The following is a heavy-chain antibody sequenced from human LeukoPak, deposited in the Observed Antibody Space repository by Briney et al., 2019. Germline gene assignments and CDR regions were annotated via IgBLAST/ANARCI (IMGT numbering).Heavy chain of an antibody. CDR1: GASIINYH. D-gene: IGHD2-15*01. CDR2: ISYSGST. Sequence: SETLSLTCSVSGASIINYHWSWLRQPPGKGLEWIGYISYSGSTYYNPSLKSRVSISRDTSKNHFSLKLSSVTAADTAVYYCARDGCSDGGCSGRGAFDIWGQGTMVTVSS. V-gene: IGHV4-59*01. J-gene: IGHJ3*02. CDR3: ARDGCSDGGCSGRGAFDI.